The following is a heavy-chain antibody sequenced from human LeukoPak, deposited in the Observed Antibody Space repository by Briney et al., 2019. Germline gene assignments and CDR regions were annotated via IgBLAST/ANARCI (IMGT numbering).Heavy chain of an antibody. CDR2: IYYSGST. Sequence: SETLSLTXTVSGGSISSYYWSWIRQPPGKGLEWIGYIYYSGSTNYNPSLKSRVTISVDTSKNQFSLKLSSVTAADTAVYYCARVPMIVVVTEYYFDYWGQGTLVTVSS. V-gene: IGHV4-59*01. CDR1: GGSISSYY. D-gene: IGHD3-22*01. J-gene: IGHJ4*02. CDR3: ARVPMIVVVTEYYFDY.